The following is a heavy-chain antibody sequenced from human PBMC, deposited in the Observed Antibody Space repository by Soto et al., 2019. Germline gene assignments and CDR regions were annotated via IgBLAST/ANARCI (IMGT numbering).Heavy chain of an antibody. V-gene: IGHV3-30*18. CDR1: GFTFSNYG. J-gene: IGHJ6*02. Sequence: QVQLVESGGGVVQPGRSLRLSCAASGFTFSNYGMHWVRQAPGKGLEWVAVISYDGSNKYYADSVKGRFTISRDNSKNTLYLQMNRLRAEDTAVYYCAKDTIVLMVYANPDYYYYGMDVWGQGTTVTVSS. D-gene: IGHD2-8*01. CDR3: AKDTIVLMVYANPDYYYYGMDV. CDR2: ISYDGSNK.